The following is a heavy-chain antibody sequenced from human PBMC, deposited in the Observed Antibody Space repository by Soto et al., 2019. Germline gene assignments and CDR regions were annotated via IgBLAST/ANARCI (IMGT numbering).Heavy chain of an antibody. J-gene: IGHJ5*02. V-gene: IGHV4-59*01. CDR2: VYHTGST. CDR1: GGSINNYY. D-gene: IGHD1-1*01. Sequence: QVQLQESGPGLVKPSETLSLTCTVSGGSINNYYWTWIRQPPGKGLEWIGYVYHTGSTNYNPSLKGRVTISIDTSKNQFSLKLSAVTAADTAVYYCARRTDTPNWLDPWGQGTLVTVSS. CDR3: ARRTDTPNWLDP.